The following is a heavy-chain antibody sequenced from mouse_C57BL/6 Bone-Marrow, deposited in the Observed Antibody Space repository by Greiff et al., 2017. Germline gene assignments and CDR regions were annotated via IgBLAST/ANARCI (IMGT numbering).Heavy chain of an antibody. Sequence: QVQLQQSGAELVKPGASVKLSCKASGYTFTEYTIHWVKQRSGQGLEWIGWFYPGSGSIKYNEKFKDKATLTADKSSSTVYRELSRLTSEDSAVYFCARHEDRRATVVGAMDYWGQGTSVTVSS. CDR3: ARHEDRRATVVGAMDY. V-gene: IGHV1-62-2*01. CDR1: GYTFTEYT. CDR2: FYPGSGSI. D-gene: IGHD1-1*01. J-gene: IGHJ4*01.